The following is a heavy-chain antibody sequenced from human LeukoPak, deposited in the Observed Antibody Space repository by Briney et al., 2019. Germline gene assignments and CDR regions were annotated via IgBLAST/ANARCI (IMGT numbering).Heavy chain of an antibody. CDR1: GGSISSRSYH. CDR3: ARVRDYGDPLYYFDY. Sequence: SETLSLTCTVSGGSISSRSYHWGWMRQPPGKGLECIGTIYYSGTTYYNPSLKSRVTISVDTSKNQFSLKLSSVTAADTAVYYCARVRDYGDPLYYFDYWGQGTLVTVSS. D-gene: IGHD4-17*01. V-gene: IGHV4-39*07. J-gene: IGHJ4*02. CDR2: IYYSGTT.